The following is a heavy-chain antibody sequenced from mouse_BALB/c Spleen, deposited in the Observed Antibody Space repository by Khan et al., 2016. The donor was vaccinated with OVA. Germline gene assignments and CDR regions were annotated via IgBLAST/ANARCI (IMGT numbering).Heavy chain of an antibody. Sequence: VQLKQSGAELVKPGASVKLSCTASGFNIKDTYIHWVKQRPKQGLEWIGRITPANGNTEYDPKFQGKAPMNADPSSNTAYLQLSSLTYGDTAVYVGVRHSYDPRNCDVGGAGTTVTVSS. CDR2: ITPANGNT. CDR3: VRHSYDPRNCDV. D-gene: IGHD2-3*01. J-gene: IGHJ1*01. CDR1: GFNIKDTY. V-gene: IGHV14-3*02.